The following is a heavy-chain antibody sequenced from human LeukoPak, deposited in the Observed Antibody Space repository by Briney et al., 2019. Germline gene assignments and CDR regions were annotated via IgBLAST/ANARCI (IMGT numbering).Heavy chain of an antibody. D-gene: IGHD3-22*01. CDR1: GFIFSSYA. V-gene: IGHV3-23*01. J-gene: IGHJ4*02. CDR3: AKDHYYDSSGLDY. CDR2: ISGSGGST. Sequence: GGSLRLSCAASGFIFSSYAMSWVRQAPGQGLEWVSAISGSGGSTYYADSVKGRFTISRDNSKNTLYLQMNSLRAEDTAVYYCAKDHYYDSSGLDYWGQGTLVTVSS.